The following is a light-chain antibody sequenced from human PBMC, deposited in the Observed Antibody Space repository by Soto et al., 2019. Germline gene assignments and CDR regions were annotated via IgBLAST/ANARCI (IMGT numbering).Light chain of an antibody. J-gene: IGKJ2*01. CDR1: QSVSRS. CDR3: QQRSRWPYT. CDR2: DAS. Sequence: EIVLTQSPATLSLSPGERVTLSCRASQSVSRSLAWYQQKPGQAPRLLIYDASNRATGIPARFSGSGSGTDFSLTISSLAPEDFAVYYCQQRSRWPYTFGQGTKVDFK. V-gene: IGKV3-11*01.